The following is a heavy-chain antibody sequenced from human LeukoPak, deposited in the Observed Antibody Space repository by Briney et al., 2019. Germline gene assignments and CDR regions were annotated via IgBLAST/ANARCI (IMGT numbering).Heavy chain of an antibody. D-gene: IGHD2-8*01. CDR1: GFTFSSYA. J-gene: IGHJ4*02. Sequence: PGGSLRLSCAASGFTFSSYAMSWVRQAPGKGLEWVSAMSGSGGSTYYADSVKGRFTISRDNSKNTLYLQMNSLRAEDTAVYYCAKVGFDLMVYAPTNDYWGQGTLVTVSS. V-gene: IGHV3-23*01. CDR3: AKVGFDLMVYAPTNDY. CDR2: MSGSGGST.